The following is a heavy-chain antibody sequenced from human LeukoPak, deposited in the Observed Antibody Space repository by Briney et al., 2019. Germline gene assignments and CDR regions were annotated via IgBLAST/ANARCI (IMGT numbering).Heavy chain of an antibody. J-gene: IGHJ4*02. V-gene: IGHV3-43*01. CDR3: AKGRGSSGWCFDY. D-gene: IGHD6-19*01. CDR2: ISWDGGST. CDR1: GFTFDDYT. Sequence: PGGSLRLSCAASGFTFDDYTMHWVRQAPGKGLEWVSLISWDGGSTYYADSVKGRFTISRDNSKNSLYLQMNSLRTEDTALYYCAKGRGSSGWCFDYWGQGTLVTVSS.